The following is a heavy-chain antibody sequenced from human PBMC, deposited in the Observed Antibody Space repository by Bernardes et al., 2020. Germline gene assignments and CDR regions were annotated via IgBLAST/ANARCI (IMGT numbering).Heavy chain of an antibody. Sequence: ASVKVSCKASGYTFTSYYMHWVRQAPGQGLEWMGIINPSGGSTSYAQKFQGRVTMTRGTSTSTVSLELSSLRSEDTAVYYCAREIYDSRGYYWDYFDYWGHGTLV. CDR3: AREIYDSRGYYWDYFDY. D-gene: IGHD3-22*01. CDR2: INPSGGST. J-gene: IGHJ4*01. V-gene: IGHV1-46*01. CDR1: GYTFTSYY.